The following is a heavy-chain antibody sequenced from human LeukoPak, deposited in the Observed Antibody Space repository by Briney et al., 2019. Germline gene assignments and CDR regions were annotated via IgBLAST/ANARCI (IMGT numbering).Heavy chain of an antibody. CDR1: GFTFSSYW. CDR2: IKQDGSEK. D-gene: IGHD3-10*01. J-gene: IGHJ4*02. CDR3: AKDPTITITPDYFDY. Sequence: PGGSLRLSCAASGFTFSSYWMSWVRQAPGKGLEWVANIKQDGSEKYYVDSVKGRFTISRDNAKNSLYLQMNSLRAEDTAVYYCAKDPTITITPDYFDYWGQGTLVTVSS. V-gene: IGHV3-7*03.